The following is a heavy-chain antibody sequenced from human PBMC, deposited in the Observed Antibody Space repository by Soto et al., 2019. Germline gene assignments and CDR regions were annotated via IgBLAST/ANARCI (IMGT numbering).Heavy chain of an antibody. CDR3: ASGDIVVVPAVMVGYYGMDV. CDR2: ISGSGGST. J-gene: IGHJ6*02. D-gene: IGHD2-2*01. Sequence: EVQLLESGGGLVQPGGSLRLSCAASGFTFSSYAMSWVRQAPGKGLEWVSAISGSGGSTYYADSVKGRFTISRDNSKNTLYLQMNSLRAEDTAVYYCASGDIVVVPAVMVGYYGMDVWGQGTTVTVSS. V-gene: IGHV3-23*01. CDR1: GFTFSSYA.